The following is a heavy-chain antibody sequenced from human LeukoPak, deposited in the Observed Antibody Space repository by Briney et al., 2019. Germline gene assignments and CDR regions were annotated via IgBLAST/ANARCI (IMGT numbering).Heavy chain of an antibody. CDR2: ISAYNGNT. D-gene: IGHD3-3*01. CDR1: GYTFTSYG. CDR3: AKGPPLLRFLEWLFPPTFDY. Sequence: GASVKVSCKASGYTFTSYGISWVRQAPGQGLEWMGWISAYNGNTNYAQKLQGRVTMTTDTSTSTAYMELRSLRSEDTAVYYCAKGPPLLRFLEWLFPPTFDYWGQGTLVTVSS. V-gene: IGHV1-18*01. J-gene: IGHJ4*02.